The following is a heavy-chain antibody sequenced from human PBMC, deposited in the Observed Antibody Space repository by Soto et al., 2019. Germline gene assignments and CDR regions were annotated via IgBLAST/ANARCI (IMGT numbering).Heavy chain of an antibody. CDR3: DSHARGVVVAALPVYSFVY. D-gene: IGHD2-15*01. Sequence: SETLSLTCTVSGGSISSYYWSWIRQPPGKGLEWIGYIYYSGSTNYNPSLKSRVTISVDTSKNQFSLKLSSVTAADTAVYYCDSHARGVVVAALPVYSFVYWGRGTLVTVSS. CDR2: IYYSGST. J-gene: IGHJ4*02. V-gene: IGHV4-59*08. CDR1: GGSISSYY.